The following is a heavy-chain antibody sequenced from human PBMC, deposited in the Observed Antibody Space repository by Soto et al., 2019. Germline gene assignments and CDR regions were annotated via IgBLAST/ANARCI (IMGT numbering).Heavy chain of an antibody. CDR2: ISSSSSYI. CDR3: ARESTYYYDSSGYYYDYYYGMDV. CDR1: GFTLSNYW. V-gene: IGHV3-21*01. Sequence: GGSLRLSCAASGFTLSNYWMHWVRQAPGKGLEWVSSISSSSSYIYYADSVKGRFTISRDNAKNSLYLQMNSLRAEDTAVYYCARESTYYYDSSGYYYDYYYGMDVWGQGTTVTVSS. D-gene: IGHD3-22*01. J-gene: IGHJ6*02.